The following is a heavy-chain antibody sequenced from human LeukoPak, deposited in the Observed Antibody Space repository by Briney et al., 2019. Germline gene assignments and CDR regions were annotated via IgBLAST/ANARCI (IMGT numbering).Heavy chain of an antibody. Sequence: PGRSLRLSCAASGFTFDDYAMHWVRQAPGKGLEWVSGISWNSGSIGYADSVKGRFTISRDNAENSLYLQMNSLRAEDTALYYCAKGGMGCSGGSCYRPHFDYWGQGTLVTVSS. CDR2: ISWNSGSI. CDR1: GFTFDDYA. D-gene: IGHD2-15*01. V-gene: IGHV3-9*01. CDR3: AKGGMGCSGGSCYRPHFDY. J-gene: IGHJ4*02.